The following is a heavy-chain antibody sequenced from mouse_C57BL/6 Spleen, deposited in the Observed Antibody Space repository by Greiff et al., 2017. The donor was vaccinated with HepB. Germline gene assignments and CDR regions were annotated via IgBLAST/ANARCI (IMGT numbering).Heavy chain of an antibody. CDR3: ARIRNYVPYWYFDV. Sequence: EVMLVESGGGLVKPGGSLKLSCAASGFTFSDYGMHWVRQAPEKGLEWVAYISSGSSTIYYADTVKGRFTISRDNAKNTLFLQMTSLRSEDTAMYYCARIRNYVPYWYFDVWGTGTTVTVSS. V-gene: IGHV5-17*01. D-gene: IGHD2-1*01. CDR1: GFTFSDYG. CDR2: ISSGSSTI. J-gene: IGHJ1*03.